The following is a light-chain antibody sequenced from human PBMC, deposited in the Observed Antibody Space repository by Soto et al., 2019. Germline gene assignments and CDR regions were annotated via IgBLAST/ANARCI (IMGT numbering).Light chain of an antibody. J-gene: IGKJ4*01. CDR2: AAS. Sequence: DIQMTQSPSSLSASVGDRVTITCRASQGSSNNLAWFQQKPGKAPKSLIYAASNLQSGVPSKFSGSGSGTDFTLTIDSLQPEDFATYDCQQYRTYPLTFGGGTKVEIK. CDR1: QGSSNN. V-gene: IGKV1-16*02. CDR3: QQYRTYPLT.